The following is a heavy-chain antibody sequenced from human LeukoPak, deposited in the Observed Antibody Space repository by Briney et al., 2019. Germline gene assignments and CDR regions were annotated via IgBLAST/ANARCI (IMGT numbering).Heavy chain of an antibody. V-gene: IGHV3-23*01. CDR3: AKDGYYDILTGYSQTYYYYGMDV. J-gene: IGHJ6*02. Sequence: GGSLRLSCVASGFTFSSYAMTWVRQAPGKGLEWVSSISWNGDSTYYADSVEGRISISRDNSKNTLYLQMNSLRAEDTAVYYCAKDGYYDILTGYSQTYYYYGMDVWGQGTTVTVSS. D-gene: IGHD3-9*01. CDR2: ISWNGDST. CDR1: GFTFSSYA.